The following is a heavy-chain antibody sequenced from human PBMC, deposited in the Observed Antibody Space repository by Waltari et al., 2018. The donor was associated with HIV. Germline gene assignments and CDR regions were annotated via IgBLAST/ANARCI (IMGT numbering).Heavy chain of an antibody. Sequence: QVQLVQSGAEVMKPGASVKVSCKASGYTFTSYDINCVRQATGQGLEWMGWTNPNSGNTGYAQKFQGRVTMTRDTSISTAYMELSSLRSDDTAVYYCARALGRGYCSSTSCFFDYWGQGPLVTVSS. CDR1: GYTFTSYD. CDR3: ARALGRGYCSSTSCFFDY. D-gene: IGHD2-2*01. J-gene: IGHJ4*02. CDR2: TNPNSGNT. V-gene: IGHV1-8*01.